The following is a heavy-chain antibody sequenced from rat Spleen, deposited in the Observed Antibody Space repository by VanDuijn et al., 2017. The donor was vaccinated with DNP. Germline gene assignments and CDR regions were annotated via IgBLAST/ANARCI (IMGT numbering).Heavy chain of an antibody. CDR1: GFTFSSNW. CDR2: INTAGTNT. J-gene: IGHJ4*01. Sequence: EVQLVETGGGLVQPGRSLKLSCVASGFTFSSNWMCWIRQAPGRGLEWVASINTAGTNTYYPDSVKGRFTISRDNAENTVFLQMNSLRSEDTATYYCAKDFHYYAMDAWGQGTSVTVSS. V-gene: IGHV5-58*01. CDR3: AKDFHYYAMDA.